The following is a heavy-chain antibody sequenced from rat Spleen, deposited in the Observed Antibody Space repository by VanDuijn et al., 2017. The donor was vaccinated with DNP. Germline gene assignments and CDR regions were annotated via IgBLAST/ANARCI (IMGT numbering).Heavy chain of an antibody. D-gene: IGHD1-11*01. CDR1: GFTFNNYW. J-gene: IGHJ4*01. V-gene: IGHV5-31*01. CDR3: ARDNYGTYGAMDA. Sequence: EVQLVESGGDLVQPGRSLKLSCVASGFTFNNYWMTWIRQVPGKGLEWVASITSSGGDTYYPDSVKGRFTISRDYAKSTLYLQMDSLKSEDTATYYCARDNYGTYGAMDAWGQGTSVTVSS. CDR2: ITSSGGDT.